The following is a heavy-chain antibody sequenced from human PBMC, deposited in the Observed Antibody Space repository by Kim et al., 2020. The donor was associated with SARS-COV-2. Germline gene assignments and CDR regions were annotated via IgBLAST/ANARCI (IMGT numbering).Heavy chain of an antibody. J-gene: IGHJ6*03. D-gene: IGHD6-6*01. CDR2: ISYDGNYQ. CDR1: GFSFNNFG. CDR3: AKQKLGYYMDV. V-gene: IGHV3-30*18. Sequence: GGSLRLSCAASGFSFNNFGMHWVRQAPGKGLEWVAFISYDGNYQYYGDPVKGRLTISRDNSKNTLYLQLNSLRADDTAVYYCAKQKLGYYMDVWGKGTT.